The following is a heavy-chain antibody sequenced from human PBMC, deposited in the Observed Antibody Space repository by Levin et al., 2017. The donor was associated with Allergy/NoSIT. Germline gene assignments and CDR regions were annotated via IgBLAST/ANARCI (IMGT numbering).Heavy chain of an antibody. CDR2: IYYSGST. CDR1: GGSISSSSYY. Sequence: PSETLSLTCTVSGGSISSSSYYWGWIRQPPGKGLEWIGSIYYSGSTYYNPSLKSRVTISVDTSKNQFSLKLSSVTAADTAVYYCASSHGYSSSWYYPDYWGQGTLVTVSS. D-gene: IGHD6-13*01. V-gene: IGHV4-39*01. J-gene: IGHJ4*02. CDR3: ASSHGYSSSWYYPDY.